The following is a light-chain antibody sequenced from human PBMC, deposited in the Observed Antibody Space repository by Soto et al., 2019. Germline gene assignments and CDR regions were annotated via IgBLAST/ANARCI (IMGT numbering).Light chain of an antibody. J-gene: IGLJ2*01. CDR2: EVT. CDR1: SSDVGAYNY. V-gene: IGLV2-14*01. CDR3: SSYTSSTTVV. Sequence: QSVLTQPASVSGSPGQSITISCTGTSSDVGAYNYVSWYQHHPGKGPKLMIYEVTNRPSGVSNRFSGSKSGNTASLTISGLQAEDEADYYCSSYTSSTTVVFGGGTQLTVL.